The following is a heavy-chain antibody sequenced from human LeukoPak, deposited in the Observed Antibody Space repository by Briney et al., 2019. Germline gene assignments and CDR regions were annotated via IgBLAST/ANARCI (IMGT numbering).Heavy chain of an antibody. V-gene: IGHV3-21*01. Sequence: PGGSLRLSCAASGFTFSSYSMNWVCQAPGKGLEWVSSISSSSSYIYYADSVKGRFTISRDNAKNSLYLQTNSLRAEDTAVYYCARVPIAVAVYFDYWGQGTLVTVSS. CDR2: ISSSSSYI. CDR1: GFTFSSYS. CDR3: ARVPIAVAVYFDY. D-gene: IGHD6-19*01. J-gene: IGHJ4*02.